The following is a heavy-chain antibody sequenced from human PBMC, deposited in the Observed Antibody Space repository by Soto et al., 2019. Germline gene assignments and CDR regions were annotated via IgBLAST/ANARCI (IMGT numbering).Heavy chain of an antibody. Sequence: ASVKVSCKASGYAFTSYAMHWVRQAPGQRLEWMGWINAGNGNTKYSQKFQGRVTITRDTSASTAYMELSSLRSEDTAVYYCARAAWGYSSGWYRVWGQGTLVTVSS. J-gene: IGHJ4*02. D-gene: IGHD6-19*01. CDR2: INAGNGNT. V-gene: IGHV1-3*01. CDR3: ARAAWGYSSGWYRV. CDR1: GYAFTSYA.